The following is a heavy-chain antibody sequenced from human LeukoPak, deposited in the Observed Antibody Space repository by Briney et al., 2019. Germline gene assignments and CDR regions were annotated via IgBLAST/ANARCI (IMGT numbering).Heavy chain of an antibody. CDR3: AKDSFSYGSGENPFDY. CDR1: GFTFSSYS. CDR2: ISSSSSYI. D-gene: IGHD3-10*01. J-gene: IGHJ4*02. V-gene: IGHV3-21*04. Sequence: PGGSLRLSCAASGFTFSSYSMNWVRQAPGKGLEWVSSISSSSSYIYYADSVKGRFTISRDNAKNSLYLQMNSLRAEDTALYYCAKDSFSYGSGENPFDYWGQGTLVTVSS.